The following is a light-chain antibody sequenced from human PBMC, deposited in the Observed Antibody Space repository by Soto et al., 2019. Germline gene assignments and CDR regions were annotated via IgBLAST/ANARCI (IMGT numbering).Light chain of an antibody. CDR2: SNN. CDR3: AAWDDSLNAYV. CDR1: SSNIGSNT. V-gene: IGLV1-44*01. Sequence: QSVVTQPPSASGTPGQRVTISCSGGSSNIGSNTVNWYHQLPGTAPKALIYSNNQRPSGVPDRFSGSKSGTSASLAISGLQSEDEADYYCAAWDDSLNAYVFGTGTKLTVL. J-gene: IGLJ1*01.